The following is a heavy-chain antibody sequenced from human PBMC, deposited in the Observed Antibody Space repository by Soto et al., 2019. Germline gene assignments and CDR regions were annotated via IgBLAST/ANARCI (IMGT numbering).Heavy chain of an antibody. CDR1: GFTFSNYW. J-gene: IGHJ6*02. V-gene: IGHV3-74*01. CDR2: IKSDGSST. CDR3: ARGNNGMDV. Sequence: EVQLVESGGGLVQPGGSLRLSCAASGFTFSNYWMHWVRQAPGKGLVWVSRIKSDGSSTNYADSVKCRFTSSRDNAKNTLYLQLNSLRVEDTAVYYCARGNNGMDVWGQGTTVTVSS.